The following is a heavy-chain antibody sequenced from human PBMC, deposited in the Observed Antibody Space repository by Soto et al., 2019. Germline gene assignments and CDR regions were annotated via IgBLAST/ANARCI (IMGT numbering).Heavy chain of an antibody. CDR3: ARGELLWFGELSSNGMDV. D-gene: IGHD3-10*01. J-gene: IGHJ6*02. V-gene: IGHV1-8*01. Sequence: QVQLVQSGAEVKKPGASVKVSCKASGYTFTSYDINWVRQATGQGLEWMGWMNPNSGNPGYAQKFQGRVTTTRNTDISTSYMELRSRRSEATAVYYCARGELLWFGELSSNGMDVWGQGTTVTVSS. CDR2: MNPNSGNP. CDR1: GYTFTSYD.